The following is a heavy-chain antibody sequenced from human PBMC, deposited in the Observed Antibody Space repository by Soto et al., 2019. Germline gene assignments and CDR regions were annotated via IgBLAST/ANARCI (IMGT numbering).Heavy chain of an antibody. Sequence: SETLSLTCTVSGGSISSYYWSWIRQPPGKGLEWIGYIYYSGSTNYNPSLKSRVTISVDTSKNQFSLKLSSVTAADTAVYYCARMSEGSSGYYVDYGGQGTLVTGS. V-gene: IGHV4-59*01. D-gene: IGHD3-22*01. CDR3: ARMSEGSSGYYVDY. CDR2: IYYSGST. CDR1: GGSISSYY. J-gene: IGHJ4*02.